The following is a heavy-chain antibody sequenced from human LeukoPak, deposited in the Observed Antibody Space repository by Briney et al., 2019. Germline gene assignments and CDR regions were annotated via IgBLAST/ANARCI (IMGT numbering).Heavy chain of an antibody. CDR3: ARDRGYSYFDY. Sequence: SETLSLTCTVSGGSISSGTYYWSWIRQPAGKGLEWIGRIYSSGSTNYNPSLKGRVSISVDTSKNQFSLKLSSVTAADTAVYYCARDRGYSYFDYWGQGTLVTVSS. J-gene: IGHJ4*02. D-gene: IGHD5-18*01. CDR2: IYSSGST. CDR1: GGSISSGTYY. V-gene: IGHV4-61*10.